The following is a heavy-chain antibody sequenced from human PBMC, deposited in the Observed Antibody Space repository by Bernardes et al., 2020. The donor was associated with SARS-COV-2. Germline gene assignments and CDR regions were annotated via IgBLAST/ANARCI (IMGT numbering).Heavy chain of an antibody. V-gene: IGHV3-23*01. J-gene: IGHJ4*02. Sequence: CASLRLSCTASGFTFSSFSISWVRQAPGKGLVCLSTISGSGDGTYYADSVKGRFTVSRDNSKSTVYLQVNRVRADDAAIYYCARAGRYHYVWGTYRPYYFDSWGRGTPVTESS. CDR3: ARAGRYHYVWGTYRPYYFDS. CDR2: ISGSGDGT. D-gene: IGHD3-16*02. CDR1: GFTFSSFS.